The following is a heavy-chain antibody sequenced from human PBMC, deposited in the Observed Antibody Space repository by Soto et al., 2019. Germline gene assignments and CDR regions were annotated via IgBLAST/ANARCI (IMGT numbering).Heavy chain of an antibody. CDR3: ARAPRILTGYPYYFDY. D-gene: IGHD3-9*01. V-gene: IGHV4-39*07. Sequence: PSETLSLTCTVSGASIDSSAYYWAWIRQPPGKGLEWIGSIFYSGTAYYNPSLAGRVTISVDTSKNQFSLKLSSVTAADTAVYYCARAPRILTGYPYYFDYWGQGTLVTVSS. CDR1: GASIDSSAYY. J-gene: IGHJ4*02. CDR2: IFYSGTA.